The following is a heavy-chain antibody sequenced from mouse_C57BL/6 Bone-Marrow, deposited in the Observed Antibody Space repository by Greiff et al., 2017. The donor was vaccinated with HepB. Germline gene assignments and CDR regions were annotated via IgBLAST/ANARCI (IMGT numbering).Heavy chain of an antibody. Sequence: VQLQQSGPELVKPGASVKISCKASGYTFTDYYMNWVKQSHGKSLEWIGDINPNNGGTSYNQKFKGKATLTVDKSSSTAYMELRSLTSEDSAVYYCARSPLLRFDYWGQGTTLTVSS. V-gene: IGHV1-26*01. CDR1: GYTFTDYY. CDR2: INPNNGGT. J-gene: IGHJ2*01. D-gene: IGHD1-2*01. CDR3: ARSPLLRFDY.